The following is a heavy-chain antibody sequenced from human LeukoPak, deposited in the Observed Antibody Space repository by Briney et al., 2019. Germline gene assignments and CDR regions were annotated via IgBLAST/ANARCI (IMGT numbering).Heavy chain of an antibody. V-gene: IGHV3-9*01. Sequence: PGGSLRLTCAASGLTFDEYAMHWVRRAPGRGLEWVSSINWNYGSIHYGDSVKGRFTISRDNAKNSLYLQMNILRPEDTALYYCAKSLADYNLGPFDYWGQGTLVTVSS. J-gene: IGHJ4*02. D-gene: IGHD4-11*01. CDR2: INWNYGSI. CDR1: GLTFDEYA. CDR3: AKSLADYNLGPFDY.